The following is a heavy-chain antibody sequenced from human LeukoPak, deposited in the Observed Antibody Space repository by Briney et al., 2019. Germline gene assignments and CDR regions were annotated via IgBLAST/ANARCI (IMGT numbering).Heavy chain of an antibody. CDR1: GGTFSSYA. J-gene: IGHJ3*02. D-gene: IGHD3-16*01. V-gene: IGHV1-46*01. Sequence: ASVKVSCKASGGTFSSYAISWVRQAPGQGLEWMGIINPSGGSTSYAQKFQGRVTMTRDTSTSTVFMELSSLRSEDTAVYYCARVTGRGFDYVWGSSNDAFDIWGQGTMVAVSS. CDR2: INPSGGST. CDR3: ARVTGRGFDYVWGSSNDAFDI.